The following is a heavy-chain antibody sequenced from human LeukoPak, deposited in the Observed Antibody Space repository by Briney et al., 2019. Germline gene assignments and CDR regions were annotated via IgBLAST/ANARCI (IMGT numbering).Heavy chain of an antibody. J-gene: IGHJ4*02. CDR3: ARGRNVQQGSSYHHCLYFDY. Sequence: PSETLSLTCAVYGGSFSGYYWSWMRQPPGKGLEWIGEINHSGSTNYNPSLKSRVNISVDTFKNQLSLKLSSVTAADTAVYYCARGRNVQQGSSYHHCLYFDYWGQGTLVTVSS. CDR2: INHSGST. D-gene: IGHD2-15*01. CDR1: GGSFSGYY. V-gene: IGHV4-34*01.